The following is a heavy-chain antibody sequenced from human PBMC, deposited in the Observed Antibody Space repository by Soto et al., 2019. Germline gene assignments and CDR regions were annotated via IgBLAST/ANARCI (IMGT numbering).Heavy chain of an antibody. CDR3: ARDDDRLRSQSLPYYYYGMDV. J-gene: IGHJ6*02. CDR2: IWYDGSNK. CDR1: GFTFSSYG. V-gene: IGHV3-33*01. D-gene: IGHD5-12*01. Sequence: PGGSLRLSCAASGFTFSSYGMHWVRQAPGKGLEWVAVIWYDGSNKYYADSVKGRFTISRDNSKNTLYLQMNSLRAEDTAVYYCARDDDRLRSQSLPYYYYGMDVWGQGTTVTVSS.